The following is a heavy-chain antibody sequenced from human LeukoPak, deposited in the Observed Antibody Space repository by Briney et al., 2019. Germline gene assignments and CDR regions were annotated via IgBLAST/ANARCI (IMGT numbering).Heavy chain of an antibody. V-gene: IGHV1-18*01. CDR3: ARVDPNYYDSSGYWWGAFDI. J-gene: IGHJ3*02. D-gene: IGHD3-22*01. CDR1: GYTFTSYG. Sequence: ASVKVSCKASGYTFTSYGISWVRQAPGQGLEWMGWISAYNGNTNYAQKLQGRVTMTTDTSTSTAYMELRSLRSDDTAAYYCARVDPNYYDSSGYWWGAFDIWGQGTMVTVSS. CDR2: ISAYNGNT.